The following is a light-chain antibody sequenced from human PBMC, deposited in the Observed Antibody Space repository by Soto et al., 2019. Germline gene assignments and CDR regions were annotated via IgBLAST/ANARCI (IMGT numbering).Light chain of an antibody. CDR2: SND. J-gene: IGLJ1*01. CDR3: AAWDDSLNGYV. CDR1: SSNIGSNT. Sequence: QSVLTQSPSASGTPGQRVTISCSGSSSNIGSNTVNWYQQLPGTAPKLLIYSNDQRPSGVPDRFSGSKSDTSASLAISGLQSGDEADYYCAAWDDSLNGYVFGTGTKLTVL. V-gene: IGLV1-44*01.